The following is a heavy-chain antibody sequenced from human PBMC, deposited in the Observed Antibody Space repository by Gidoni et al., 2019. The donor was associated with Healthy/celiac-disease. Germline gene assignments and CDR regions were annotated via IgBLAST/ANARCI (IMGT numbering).Heavy chain of an antibody. D-gene: IGHD3-3*01. CDR3: ARPRNDFWSGYYTGFDY. V-gene: IGHV4-39*01. J-gene: IGHJ4*02. CDR2: IYYSGST. CDR1: GGSISSSSYY. Sequence: QLQLQESGPGLVTPSETLSLTCTVSGGSISSSSYYWGWIRQPPGKGLEWIGSIYYSGSTCYNPSLKSRVTISVDTSKNQFSLKLSSVTAADTAVYYCARPRNDFWSGYYTGFDYWGQGTLVTVSS.